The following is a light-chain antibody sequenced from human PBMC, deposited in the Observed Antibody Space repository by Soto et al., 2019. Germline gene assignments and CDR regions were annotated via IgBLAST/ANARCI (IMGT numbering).Light chain of an antibody. J-gene: IGKJ1*01. CDR2: GAS. V-gene: IGKV3-15*01. Sequence: EIVMTQSAATLSVSPGERATLSCRASQSVRSNLAWYQQKPGQSPRLLIYGASTRATGIPARFSGSGSGTDFTLTISSLEPEDFAVYYCQQRSNRRTFGQGTKVDIK. CDR3: QQRSNRRT. CDR1: QSVRSN.